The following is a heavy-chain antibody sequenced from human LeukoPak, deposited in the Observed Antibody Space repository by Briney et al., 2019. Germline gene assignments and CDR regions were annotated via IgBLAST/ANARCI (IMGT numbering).Heavy chain of an antibody. CDR2: INHSGST. D-gene: IGHD1-1*01. Sequence: SETLSLTCAVYGGSFSGYYWSWIRQPPGKGLEWIGEINHSGSTNYNPSLKSRVTISLDKSKNQFSLNLTSVTAADTAVYYCARASHWNQLHYFDYWGQGTLVTVSS. CDR1: GGSFSGYY. CDR3: ARASHWNQLHYFDY. V-gene: IGHV4-34*01. J-gene: IGHJ4*02.